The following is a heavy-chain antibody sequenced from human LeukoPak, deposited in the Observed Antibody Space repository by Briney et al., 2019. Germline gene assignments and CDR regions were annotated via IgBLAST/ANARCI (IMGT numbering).Heavy chain of an antibody. V-gene: IGHV4-31*03. CDR3: ARSVRGDPNWFDP. CDR1: GGSISSGGYY. D-gene: IGHD4-17*01. Sequence: SQTLSLTCTVSGGSISSGGYYWSWIRQHPGKGLEWIGYIYYSGSTYYNPSLKSRVTISVDTSKNQFSLKLSSVTAADTAVYYCARSVRGDPNWFDPWGQGTLVTVSS. J-gene: IGHJ5*02. CDR2: IYYSGST.